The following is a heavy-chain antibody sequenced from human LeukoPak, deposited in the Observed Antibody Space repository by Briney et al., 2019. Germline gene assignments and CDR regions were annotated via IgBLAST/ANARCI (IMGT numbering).Heavy chain of an antibody. Sequence: GGSLRLSCAASGFTFSDYYMSWIRQAPGKGLEWVSYISSSSSYTNYADSVKGRFTISRDNAKNSLYLQMNSLRAEDTAVYYCARDFMVRGVILKKPNCGMDVWGKGTTVTVSS. V-gene: IGHV3-11*06. D-gene: IGHD3-10*01. CDR2: ISSSSSYT. CDR1: GFTFSDYY. CDR3: ARDFMVRGVILKKPNCGMDV. J-gene: IGHJ6*04.